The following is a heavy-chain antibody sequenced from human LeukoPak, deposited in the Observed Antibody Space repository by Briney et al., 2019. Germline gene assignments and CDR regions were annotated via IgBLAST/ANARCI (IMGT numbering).Heavy chain of an antibody. V-gene: IGHV1-18*01. Sequence: ASVKVSCKASGYTFTSYGISWVRQAPGQGLEWMGWISAYNGNTNYAQKLQGRVTMTTDTSTSTAYMELRRLRSDDTAVYYCAREYCSSTSCSDDYWGQGPLVTVSS. J-gene: IGHJ4*02. CDR2: ISAYNGNT. CDR3: AREYCSSTSCSDDY. CDR1: GYTFTSYG. D-gene: IGHD2-2*01.